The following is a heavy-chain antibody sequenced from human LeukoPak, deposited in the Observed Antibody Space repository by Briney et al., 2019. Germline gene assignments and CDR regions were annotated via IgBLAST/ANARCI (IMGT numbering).Heavy chain of an antibody. CDR3: AKDSSPVTAHLKFDP. D-gene: IGHD2-21*02. CDR1: GGTFSSYA. Sequence: SVNVSCKASGGTFSSYAISWVRQAPGQGLEWMGGIIPILGIANYAEKVQGRVTITADKSTSTAYMELSSLRAEDTAVYYCAKDSSPVTAHLKFDPWGQGTLVTVSS. J-gene: IGHJ5*02. CDR2: IIPILGIA. V-gene: IGHV1-69*10.